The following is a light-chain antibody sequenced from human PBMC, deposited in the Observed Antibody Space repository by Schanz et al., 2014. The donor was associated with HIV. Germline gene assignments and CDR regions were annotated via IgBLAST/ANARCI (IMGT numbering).Light chain of an antibody. CDR2: DVS. J-gene: IGLJ2*01. Sequence: QSALTQPASVSGSPGQSITISCTGPSSDVGSYNLVSRYQQHPGKAPKLMIYDVSNRPSGVSNRFSGSKSGNTASLTISGLQAEDEADYYCSSYTSSSTLEVFGGGTKLTVL. CDR3: SSYTSSSTLEV. V-gene: IGLV2-14*02. CDR1: SSDVGSYNL.